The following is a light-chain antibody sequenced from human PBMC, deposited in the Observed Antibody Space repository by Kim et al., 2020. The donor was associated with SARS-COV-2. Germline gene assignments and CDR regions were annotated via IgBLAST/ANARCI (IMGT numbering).Light chain of an antibody. V-gene: IGKV3-20*01. Sequence: PGERATLSCRASQSISSSYLAWYQQKPGQAPRLLIYGASSRATGIPDRFSGSGSGTDFTLTISRLEPEDFAVYYCQQYGSSPQTFGQGTKV. CDR1: QSISSSY. CDR2: GAS. J-gene: IGKJ1*01. CDR3: QQYGSSPQT.